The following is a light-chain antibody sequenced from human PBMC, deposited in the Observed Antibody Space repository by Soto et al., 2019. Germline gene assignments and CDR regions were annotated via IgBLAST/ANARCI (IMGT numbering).Light chain of an antibody. CDR3: QQYSSYSTWT. J-gene: IGKJ1*01. V-gene: IGKV1-5*03. CDR2: KAS. Sequence: DIQMTQSPSTLSASVGDRVTITCRASQSISSWLAWYQQKPGKAPKLLIYKASSLESGVASRFSGSGSGTEFTLTISSLQPDDFATNYCQQYSSYSTWTFGQGTKVEIK. CDR1: QSISSW.